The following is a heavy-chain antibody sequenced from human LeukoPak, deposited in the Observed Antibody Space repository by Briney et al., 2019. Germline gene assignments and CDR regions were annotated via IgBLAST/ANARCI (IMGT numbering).Heavy chain of an antibody. CDR3: ARSSAYCSGGSCYLSPQYYYYMDV. Sequence: ASETLSLTCTVSGGSISSYYWSWIRQPPGKGLEWIGYIYYSGSTNYNPSLKSRVTISVDTSKNQFSLKLSSVTAADTAVYYCARSSAYCSGGSCYLSPQYYYYMDVWGKATTVTVSS. V-gene: IGHV4-59*01. CDR1: GGSISSYY. CDR2: IYYSGST. J-gene: IGHJ6*03. D-gene: IGHD2-15*01.